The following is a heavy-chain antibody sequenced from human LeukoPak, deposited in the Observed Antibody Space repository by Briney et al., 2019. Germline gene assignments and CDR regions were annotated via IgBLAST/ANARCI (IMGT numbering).Heavy chain of an antibody. Sequence: GGSLRLSCAASGFTFSSYGMHWVRQAPGKGLESAAFIRYDGSNKYYADSVKGRFTISRDNSKNTLYLQMNSLRAEDTAVYYCARGFRGWYAEGFDYWGQGTVVTVSS. V-gene: IGHV3-30*02. J-gene: IGHJ4*02. CDR1: GFTFSSYG. CDR2: IRYDGSNK. CDR3: ARGFRGWYAEGFDY. D-gene: IGHD6-19*01.